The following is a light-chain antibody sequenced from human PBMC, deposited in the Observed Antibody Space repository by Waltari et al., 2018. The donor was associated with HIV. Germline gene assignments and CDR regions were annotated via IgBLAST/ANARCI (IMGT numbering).Light chain of an antibody. V-gene: IGLV3-25*03. CDR2: KDC. Sequence: SYELTQPPSLSVSPGQTARITCAGDALSMQYGYWYQQKPGQAPVVAIYKDCERSSGITERFSGPISGTTVTLTISGAQAEDEAAYFCQSTDRSGSYITFGGGTKLTVL. J-gene: IGLJ2*01. CDR3: QSTDRSGSYIT. CDR1: ALSMQY.